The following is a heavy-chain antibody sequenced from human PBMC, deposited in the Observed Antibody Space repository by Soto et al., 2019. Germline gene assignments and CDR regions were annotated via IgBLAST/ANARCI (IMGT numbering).Heavy chain of an antibody. CDR1: GGSISSYY. CDR2: IYYSGST. Sequence: SETLSLTCTVSGGSISSYYWSWIRQPPGKGLEWIGYIYYSGSTNYNPSLKSRVTISVDTSKNQFSLKLSSVTAADTAVYYCARDLEYCISTSCYEHWFDPWGQGTLVTVSS. CDR3: ARDLEYCISTSCYEHWFDP. D-gene: IGHD2-2*01. J-gene: IGHJ5*02. V-gene: IGHV4-59*01.